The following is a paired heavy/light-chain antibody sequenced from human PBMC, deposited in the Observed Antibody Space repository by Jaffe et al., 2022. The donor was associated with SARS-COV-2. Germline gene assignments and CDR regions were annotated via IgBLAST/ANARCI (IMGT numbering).Heavy chain of an antibody. J-gene: IGHJ4*02. CDR1: GDSISRNNYY. Sequence: QLQLQESGPGLVKPSETLSLTCTVSGDSISRNNYYWGWIRQPPGKGLEWIGSIYYSGSTYYNPSLKSRVTISVDTSKNQFSLKMSSVTAADTAVYYCARNDRSGYPDSWGQGALVTVSS. V-gene: IGHV4-39*01. D-gene: IGHD3-22*01. CDR2: IYYSGST. CDR3: ARNDRSGYPDS.
Light chain of an antibody. J-gene: IGKJ5*01. CDR1: QSVSSY. CDR2: DAS. V-gene: IGKV3-11*01. CDR3: QQRSNWLPIT. Sequence: EIVLTQSPATLSLSPGERATLSCRASQSVSSYLAWYQQKPGQAPRLLIYDASNRATGIPARFSGSGSGTDFTLTISSLEPEDFAVYYCQQRSNWLPITFGQGTRLEIK.